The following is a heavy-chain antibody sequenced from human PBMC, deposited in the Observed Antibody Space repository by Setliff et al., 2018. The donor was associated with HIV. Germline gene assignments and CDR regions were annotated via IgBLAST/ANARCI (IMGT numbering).Heavy chain of an antibody. J-gene: IGHJ4*02. Sequence: SETLSLTCAVYGGSFSGYYWAWIRQPPGKGLEWIGEINHSGTTNYNPSLKSRVTISQDTSKNQFSLRLSSVTAADTAVYYCAGPNHFDYWGQGTLVTVS. CDR2: INHSGTT. V-gene: IGHV4-34*01. CDR1: GGSFSGYY. CDR3: AGPNHFDY.